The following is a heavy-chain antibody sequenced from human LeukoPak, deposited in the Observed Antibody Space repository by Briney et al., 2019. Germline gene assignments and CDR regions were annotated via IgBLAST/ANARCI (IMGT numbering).Heavy chain of an antibody. J-gene: IGHJ4*02. CDR1: GGTFSSYA. Sequence: GASVKVSCKASGGTFSSYAISWVRQAPGQGLEWMGGIIPIFGTANYAQKFQGRVTITADESTSTAYMELSSLRSEDTAVYYCARSRISRLLRLDYWGQGTLVTVSS. CDR3: ARSRISRLLRLDY. CDR2: IIPIFGTA. D-gene: IGHD2-21*02. V-gene: IGHV1-69*13.